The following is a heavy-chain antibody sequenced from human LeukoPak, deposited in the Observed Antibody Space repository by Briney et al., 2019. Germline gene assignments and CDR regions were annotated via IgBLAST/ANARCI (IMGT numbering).Heavy chain of an antibody. V-gene: IGHV4-59*01. CDR3: AILTGYDCESFYDY. Sequence: SETLSLTCTVSGGSLSSYYWSWLRQPPGKGLEGIGYIYYSGSTYYNPPLKSRVTISVDTSKNQVSLKLSSVTAADTAVYYCAILTGYDCESFYDYWGQGTLVTVSS. CDR1: GGSLSSYY. CDR2: IYYSGST. J-gene: IGHJ4*02. D-gene: IGHD5-12*01.